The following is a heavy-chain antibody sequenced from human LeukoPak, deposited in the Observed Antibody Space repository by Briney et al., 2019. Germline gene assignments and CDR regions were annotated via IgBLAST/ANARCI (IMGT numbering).Heavy chain of an antibody. Sequence: PGGSLRLSCAASGFTFSSYEMNWVRQAPGKGLEWVSSISSSSSYIYYADSVKGRFTISRDNAKNSLYLQMNSLRAEDTAVYYCARDASSGWSRVNWFDPWGQGTLVTVSS. CDR1: GFTFSSYE. V-gene: IGHV3-21*04. CDR3: ARDASSGWSRVNWFDP. D-gene: IGHD6-19*01. CDR2: ISSSSSYI. J-gene: IGHJ5*02.